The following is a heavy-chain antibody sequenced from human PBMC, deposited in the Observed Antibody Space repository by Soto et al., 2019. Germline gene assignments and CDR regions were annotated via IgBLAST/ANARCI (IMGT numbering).Heavy chain of an antibody. J-gene: IGHJ5*02. V-gene: IGHV4-34*01. CDR2: INHSGST. CDR1: GGSFSGYY. D-gene: IGHD3-10*01. Sequence: QVQLQQWGAGLLKPSETLSLTCAVYGGSFSGYYWSWIRQPPGKGLEWIWEINHSGSTNYNPSLKSRVTISVDTSKNQFSLKLSSVTAADTAVYYCASSGSGSYLPWFDPWGQGTLVTVSS. CDR3: ASSGSGSYLPWFDP.